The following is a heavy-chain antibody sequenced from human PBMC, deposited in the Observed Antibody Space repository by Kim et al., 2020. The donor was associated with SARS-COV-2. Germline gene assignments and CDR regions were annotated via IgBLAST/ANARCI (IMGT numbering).Heavy chain of an antibody. CDR1: GFTFSSYA. D-gene: IGHD5-18*01. CDR3: ARDSVGYSYGYTRGFDY. CDR2: ISYDGSNK. J-gene: IGHJ4*02. V-gene: IGHV3-30*04. Sequence: GGSLRLSCAASGFTFSSYAMHWVRQAPGKGLEWVAVISYDGSNKYYADSVKGRFTISRDNSKNTLYLQMNSLRAEDTAVYYCARDSVGYSYGYTRGFDYWGQGTLVTVSS.